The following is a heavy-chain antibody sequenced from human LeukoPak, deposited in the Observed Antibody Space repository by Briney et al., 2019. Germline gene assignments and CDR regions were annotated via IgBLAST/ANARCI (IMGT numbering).Heavy chain of an antibody. CDR1: GFTVNNNY. D-gene: IGHD3/OR15-3a*01. CDR2: IKQDGSEK. J-gene: IGHJ4*02. CDR3: ATSYDMGWLIGY. V-gene: IGHV3-7*03. Sequence: GGSLRLSCAASGFTVNNNYMSWVRQAPGKGLEWVANIKQDGSEKFYVASVKGRFTISRDNGKSSLYLQMNSLRAEDTALYYCATSYDMGWLIGYWGQGTLVTVSS.